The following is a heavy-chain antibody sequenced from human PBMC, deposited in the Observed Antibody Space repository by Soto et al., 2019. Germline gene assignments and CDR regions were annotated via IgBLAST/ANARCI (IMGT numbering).Heavy chain of an antibody. CDR2: INAGNGNT. V-gene: IGHV1-3*01. Sequence: ASVKVSCKASGYTFTSYAMHWVRQAPGQRLEWMGWINAGNGNTKYSQKFQGRVTITRDTSASTAYMELSSLRSEDTAVYYCARVDSSSWYSWDDYFDYRGQGTLVTVSS. D-gene: IGHD6-13*01. CDR1: GYTFTSYA. CDR3: ARVDSSSWYSWDDYFDY. J-gene: IGHJ4*02.